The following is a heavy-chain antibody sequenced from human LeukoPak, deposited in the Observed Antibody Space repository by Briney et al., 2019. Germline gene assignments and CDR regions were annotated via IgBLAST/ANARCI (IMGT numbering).Heavy chain of an antibody. D-gene: IGHD3-10*01. CDR2: IHHSGST. J-gene: IGHJ4*02. CDR3: ASERFGELASY. CDR1: GYSITSGSGYY. Sequence: SETLSLTCTVSGYSITSGSGYYWGWIRQPPGKGLEWIGSIHHSGSTYNNPSLKSRVTISVDTSKNQFSLKLSSVTAADTAVYYCASERFGELASYWGQGTLVTVSS. V-gene: IGHV4-38-2*02.